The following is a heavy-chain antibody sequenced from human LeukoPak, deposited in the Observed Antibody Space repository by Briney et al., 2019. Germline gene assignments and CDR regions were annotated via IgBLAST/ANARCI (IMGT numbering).Heavy chain of an antibody. CDR1: GFTFSSYS. CDR3: ARGVGPDIVVVPAADYYYYYMDV. CDR2: ISSSSSDI. J-gene: IGHJ6*03. Sequence: GGSLRLSCAASGFTFSSYSMNSVRQAPGKGLEWVSSISSSSSDIYYADSVKGRFTISRDNAKNSLYLQMNRLRAEDTAVYYCARGVGPDIVVVPAADYYYYYMDVWGKGTTVTVSS. D-gene: IGHD2-2*01. V-gene: IGHV3-21*01.